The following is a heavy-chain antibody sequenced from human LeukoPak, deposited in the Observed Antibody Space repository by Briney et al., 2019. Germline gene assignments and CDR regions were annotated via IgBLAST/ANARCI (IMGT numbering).Heavy chain of an antibody. V-gene: IGHV3-33*01. CDR2: IWYDGSSK. Sequence: GGSLRLSCAASGFIFSSYGMHWVRQAPGKGLEWVAFIWYDGSSKYYADAVKGRFTISRDNSKNTLYLEMNSLRAEDSGGYSCARDRRDHYYLDCWGEGTLVSVSS. CDR1: GFIFSSYG. J-gene: IGHJ4*02. D-gene: IGHD2-21*02. CDR3: ARDRRDHYYLDC.